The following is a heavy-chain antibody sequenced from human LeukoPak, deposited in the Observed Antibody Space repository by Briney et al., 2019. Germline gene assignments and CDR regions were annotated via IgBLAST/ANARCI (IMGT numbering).Heavy chain of an antibody. CDR1: GGSISSSSYY. J-gene: IGHJ3*02. CDR2: IYYSGST. V-gene: IGHV4-39*01. CDR3: ARPLGSSSDAFDI. Sequence: LETLSLTCTVSGGSISSSSYYWGWIRQPPGKGLEWIGSIYYSGSTYYNPSLKSRVTISVDTSKNQFSLKLSSVTAADTAVYYCARPLGSSSDAFDIWGQGTMVTVSS. D-gene: IGHD2-2*01.